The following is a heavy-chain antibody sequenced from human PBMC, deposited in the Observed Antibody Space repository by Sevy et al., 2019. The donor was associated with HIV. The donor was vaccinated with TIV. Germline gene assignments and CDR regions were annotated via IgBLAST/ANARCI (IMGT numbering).Heavy chain of an antibody. D-gene: IGHD6-13*01. V-gene: IGHV1-3*04. CDR2: INIGNGNT. CDR1: GYTFTGNA. CDR3: ARERAGAVKYFDF. J-gene: IGHJ4*02. Sequence: ASVKVSCKAFGYTFTGNALHWVRQAPGQRLEWMGWINIGNGNTKYSQKFHGRVTITRDTPATTAYMELSSLIPEDTATYYCARERAGAVKYFDFWGQGSLVTVSS.